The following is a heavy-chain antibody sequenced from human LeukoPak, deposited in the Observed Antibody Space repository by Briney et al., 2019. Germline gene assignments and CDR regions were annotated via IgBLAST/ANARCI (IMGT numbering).Heavy chain of an antibody. CDR3: ARVRLLYYGDYGDFDY. Sequence: SQTLSLTCTVSGGSISSGDCYWSWIRQPPGKGLEWIGYIYYSGSTYYNPSLKSRVTISVDTSKNQFSLKLSSVTAADTAVYYCARVRLLYYGDYGDFDYWGQGTLVTVSS. V-gene: IGHV4-30-4*08. CDR1: GGSISSGDCY. J-gene: IGHJ4*02. CDR2: IYYSGST. D-gene: IGHD4-17*01.